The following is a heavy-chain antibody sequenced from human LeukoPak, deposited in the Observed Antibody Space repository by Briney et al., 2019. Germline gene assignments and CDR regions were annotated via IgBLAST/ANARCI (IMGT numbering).Heavy chain of an antibody. CDR1: GYSFTSYW. Sequence: GESLKISCKGSGYSFTSYWIGWVRQMPGKGLEWMGIIHPGDSDNRYSPSFQGQVTISADKSISTAYLQWSSLKASDSAMYYCVRSYYYGSGSYGVHFDYWGQGTLVTVSS. CDR2: IHPGDSDN. V-gene: IGHV5-51*01. J-gene: IGHJ4*02. CDR3: VRSYYYGSGSYGVHFDY. D-gene: IGHD3-10*01.